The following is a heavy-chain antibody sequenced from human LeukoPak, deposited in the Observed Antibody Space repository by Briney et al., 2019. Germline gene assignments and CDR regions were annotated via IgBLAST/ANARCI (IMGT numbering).Heavy chain of an antibody. J-gene: IGHJ6*03. CDR1: GFTFSIYS. CDR3: ARGYCSGGSCYGGLGDYYYYYMDV. CDR2: ISSSSRYM. D-gene: IGHD2-15*01. V-gene: IGHV3-21*01. Sequence: GGSLRLSCAASGFTFSIYSMNWVRQAPGRGRAWVSSISSSSRYMYYADSVKGRFTISRDNAKSSLYLQMNSLRAEDTAVYYCARGYCSGGSCYGGLGDYYYYYMDVWGKGTTVTVSS.